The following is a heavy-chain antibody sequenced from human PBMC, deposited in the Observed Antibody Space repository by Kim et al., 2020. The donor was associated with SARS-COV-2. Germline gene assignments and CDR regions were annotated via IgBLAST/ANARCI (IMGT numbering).Heavy chain of an antibody. Sequence: ASVKVSCKASGYTFTNYAIHWVRQAPGQRLEWMGWINAGNGNTKYSQKFQGRISVTMATSATTGYMELSGLTSEDTAVYYCARGFYDSTSYSHLDYWGQG. J-gene: IGHJ4*02. CDR2: INAGNGNT. V-gene: IGHV1-3*01. CDR1: GYTFTNYA. D-gene: IGHD3-22*01. CDR3: ARGFYDSTSYSHLDY.